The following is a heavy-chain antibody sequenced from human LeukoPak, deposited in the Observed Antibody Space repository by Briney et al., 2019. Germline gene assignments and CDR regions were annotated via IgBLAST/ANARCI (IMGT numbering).Heavy chain of an antibody. Sequence: GGSLRLSCAASGFTFSNYGMTWVRQAPGKGLEWVSGISGSGGSTDDADSVKGRFTISRDNSKNTLYLQMNSLRAEDTAVYYCAKRRVVRGVIDYWGQGTLVTVSS. CDR2: ISGSGGST. J-gene: IGHJ4*02. V-gene: IGHV3-23*01. D-gene: IGHD3-10*01. CDR3: AKRRVVRGVIDY. CDR1: GFTFSNYG.